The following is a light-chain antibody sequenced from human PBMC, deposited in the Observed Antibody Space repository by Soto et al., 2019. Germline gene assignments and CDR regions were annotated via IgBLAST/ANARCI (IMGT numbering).Light chain of an antibody. CDR3: QHYNSYSEA. J-gene: IGKJ1*01. CDR2: KAS. CDR1: QTISSW. Sequence: DIQMTQSPPTLSASVGDRVTITCRASQTISSWLAWYQQKPGKAPKLLIYKASTLKSGVPSRFSGSGSGTESTLTISSLQPDDFATYYCQHYNSYSEAFGQGTKVDIK. V-gene: IGKV1-5*03.